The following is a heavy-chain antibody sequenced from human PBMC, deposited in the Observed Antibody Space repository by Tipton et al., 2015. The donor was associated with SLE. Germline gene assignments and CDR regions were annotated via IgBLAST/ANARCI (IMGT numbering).Heavy chain of an antibody. CDR3: ARDEYASGWDDYYYYMDV. Sequence: TLSLTCTVSGGSISSGSYYWSWIRQPAGKGLEWIGRIYTSGSTNYNPSLKSRVTISVDTSKNQFSLKLSSVTAADTAVYYCARDEYASGWDDYYYYMDVWGKGTTVTVSS. CDR2: IYTSGST. V-gene: IGHV4-61*02. J-gene: IGHJ6*03. D-gene: IGHD6-19*01. CDR1: GGSISSGSYY.